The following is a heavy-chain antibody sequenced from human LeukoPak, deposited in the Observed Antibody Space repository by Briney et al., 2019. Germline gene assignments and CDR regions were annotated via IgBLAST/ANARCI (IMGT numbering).Heavy chain of an antibody. V-gene: IGHV3-43D*03. J-gene: IGHJ4*02. CDR1: GFTLDDYA. Sequence: GGSLRLSCAASGFTLDDYAMHWVRQAPGKGLEWVSLISWDGGSTYYADSVKGRFTISRDNSKNYLYLQMNSLRAEDTALYYCAKGRSGSLGDYFDYWGRGTLVTVSS. CDR2: ISWDGGST. CDR3: AKGRSGSLGDYFDY. D-gene: IGHD1-26*01.